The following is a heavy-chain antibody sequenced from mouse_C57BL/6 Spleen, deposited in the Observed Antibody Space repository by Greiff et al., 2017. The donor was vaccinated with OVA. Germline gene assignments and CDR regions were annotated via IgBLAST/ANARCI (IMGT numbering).Heavy chain of an antibody. CDR3: ARYRDYGSWFAY. J-gene: IGHJ3*01. CDR1: GFTFTDYY. D-gene: IGHD1-2*01. V-gene: IGHV7-3*01. Sequence: EVKLVESGGGLVQPGGSLSLSCAASGFTFTDYYMSWVRQPPGKALEWLGFIRNKANGYTTEYSASVKGRFTISRDNSQSILYLQMNALRAEDSATYYCARYRDYGSWFAYWGQGTLVTVSA. CDR2: IRNKANGYTT.